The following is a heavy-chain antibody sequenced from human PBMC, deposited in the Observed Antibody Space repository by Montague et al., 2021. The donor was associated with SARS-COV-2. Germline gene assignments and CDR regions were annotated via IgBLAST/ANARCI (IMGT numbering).Heavy chain of an antibody. J-gene: IGHJ4*02. D-gene: IGHD6-13*01. CDR1: GASISTGPFY. V-gene: IGHV4-31*03. CDR3: VTRPPDGTWPFDY. Sequence: TLSLTCTVSGASISTGPFYWSWIRQYPGKGLEWIGYIYYSGSTYYNPPLKSRITMSVDPSKNQFSLSLSAVTAADTAIYYCVTRPPDGTWPFDYWGQGILVTVSS. CDR2: IYYSGST.